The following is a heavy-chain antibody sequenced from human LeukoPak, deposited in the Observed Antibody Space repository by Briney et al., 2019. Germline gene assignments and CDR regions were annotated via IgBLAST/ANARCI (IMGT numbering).Heavy chain of an antibody. CDR1: GFTFNNYA. CDR2: ISGFGGST. CDR3: AKGGLRWDYYFDY. Sequence: GGSLRLSCAASGFTFNNYAMNWVRQAPGKGLEWVSGISGFGGSTYYADSVKGRFTISRDNSKNTLYLQMNSLRAEDTAVYYCAKGGLRWDYYFDYWGQGTQVTVSS. D-gene: IGHD4-23*01. V-gene: IGHV3-23*01. J-gene: IGHJ4*02.